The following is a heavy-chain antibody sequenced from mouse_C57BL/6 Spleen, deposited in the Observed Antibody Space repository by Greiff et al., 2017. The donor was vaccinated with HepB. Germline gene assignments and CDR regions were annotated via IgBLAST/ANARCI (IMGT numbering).Heavy chain of an antibody. CDR1: GYTFTSYW. J-gene: IGHJ1*03. D-gene: IGHD2-2*01. Sequence: QVQLQQPGAELVMPGASVKLSCKASGYTFTSYWMHWVKQRPGQGLEWIGEIDPSDSYTNYNQKFKGKSTLTVDKSSSTAYMQLSSLTSEDSAVYYGARGGVNWYFDVWGTGTTVTVSS. V-gene: IGHV1-69*01. CDR3: ARGGVNWYFDV. CDR2: IDPSDSYT.